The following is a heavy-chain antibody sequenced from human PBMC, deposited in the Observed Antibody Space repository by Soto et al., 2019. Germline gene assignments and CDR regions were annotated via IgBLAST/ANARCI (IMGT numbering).Heavy chain of an antibody. Sequence: QVQLVESGGGVVQPGRSLRLSCAASGFTFSSYGMHWVRQAPGKGLEWVAVIWYDGSNKYYADSVKGRFTISRDNSKNTLYLQMNSLRAEDTAVYYCARAQKYSSSTSCYTRLDYWGQGTLVTISS. V-gene: IGHV3-33*01. J-gene: IGHJ4*02. CDR1: GFTFSSYG. D-gene: IGHD2-2*02. CDR3: ARAQKYSSSTSCYTRLDY. CDR2: IWYDGSNK.